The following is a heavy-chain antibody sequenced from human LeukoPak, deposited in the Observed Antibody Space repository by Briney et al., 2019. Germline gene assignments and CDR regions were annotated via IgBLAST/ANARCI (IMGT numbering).Heavy chain of an antibody. J-gene: IGHJ4*02. V-gene: IGHV4-38-2*02. D-gene: IGHD6-6*01. Sequence: PSETLSLTCTVSGYSISSGYYWGWIRQPPGKGLEWIGSIYHSGSTYYNPALKSRVTISVDTSKNQFSPKLSSVTAADTAVYYCARGLEYSSSGSDYWGQGTLVTVSS. CDR3: ARGLEYSSSGSDY. CDR2: IYHSGST. CDR1: GYSISSGYY.